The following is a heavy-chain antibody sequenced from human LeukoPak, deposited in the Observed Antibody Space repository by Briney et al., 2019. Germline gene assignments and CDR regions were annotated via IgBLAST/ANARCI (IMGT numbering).Heavy chain of an antibody. V-gene: IGHV3-21*01. CDR1: GFTFSSYS. CDR2: ISSSSSYI. Sequence: GGSLRLSCAASGFTFSSYSMNWVRQAPGKGLEWFSSISSSSSYIYYADSVKGRFTISRDNAKNSLYLQMNSLRAEDTAVYYCAREDYGGNSGWDYWGQGTLVTVSS. J-gene: IGHJ4*02. CDR3: AREDYGGNSGWDY. D-gene: IGHD4-23*01.